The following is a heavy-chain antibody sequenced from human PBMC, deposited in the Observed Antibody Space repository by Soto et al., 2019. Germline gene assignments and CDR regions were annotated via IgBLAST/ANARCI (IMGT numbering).Heavy chain of an antibody. J-gene: IGHJ5*02. V-gene: IGHV4-59*12. D-gene: IGHD3-22*01. CDR3: ARVISYDSSGYLNWFDP. CDR1: GGSISSYY. CDR2: IYYSGST. Sequence: PSETLSLTCTASGGSISSYYWSWIRQPPGKGLEWIGYIYYSGSTNYNPSLKSRVTISVDTSKNQFSLKLSSVTAADTAVYYCARVISYDSSGYLNWFDPGGQETLFTFPS.